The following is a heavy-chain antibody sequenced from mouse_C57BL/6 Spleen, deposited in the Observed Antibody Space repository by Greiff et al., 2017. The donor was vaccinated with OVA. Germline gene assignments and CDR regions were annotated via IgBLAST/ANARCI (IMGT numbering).Heavy chain of an antibody. CDR1: GYTFTSYW. D-gene: IGHD4-1*01. V-gene: IGHV1-69*01. J-gene: IGHJ2*01. Sequence: QVQLQQPGAELVMPGASVKLSCKASGYTFTSYWMHWVKQRPGQGLEWIGELDPSDSYTNYNQKFKGKSTLTVDKSSSTAYMQLSSLTSEDSAVYYCARSGGTSYMDDWGQGTTLTVSS. CDR3: ARSGGTSYMDD. CDR2: LDPSDSYT.